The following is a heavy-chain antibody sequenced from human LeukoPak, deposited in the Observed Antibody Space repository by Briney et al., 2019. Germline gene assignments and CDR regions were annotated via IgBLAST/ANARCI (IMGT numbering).Heavy chain of an antibody. CDR2: IVVGSDNT. CDR3: AAGVRFWGWLNLDY. D-gene: IGHD3-16*01. J-gene: IGHJ4*02. CDR1: GFTFTSSA. V-gene: IGHV1-58*02. Sequence: PGTSVTVSCKASGFTFTSSAMQWVRQARGQRLEWIGWIVVGSDNTNYAQKSQERVTITRDMSTSTAYMELISLRAEDPPVYYFAAGVRFWGWLNLDYGGQGTLVTVS.